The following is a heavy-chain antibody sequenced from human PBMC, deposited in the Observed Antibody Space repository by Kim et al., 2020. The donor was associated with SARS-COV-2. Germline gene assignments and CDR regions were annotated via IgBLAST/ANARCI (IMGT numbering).Heavy chain of an antibody. CDR1: GGTFSSYA. J-gene: IGHJ4*02. D-gene: IGHD3-22*01. Sequence: SVKVSCKASGGTFSSYAISWVRQAPGQGLEWMGGIIPIFGTANYAQKFQGRVTTTADESTSTAYMELSSLRSEDTAVYYCARTGEYYYDSSGPFDYWGQGTLVTVSS. V-gene: IGHV1-69*13. CDR2: IIPIFGTA. CDR3: ARTGEYYYDSSGPFDY.